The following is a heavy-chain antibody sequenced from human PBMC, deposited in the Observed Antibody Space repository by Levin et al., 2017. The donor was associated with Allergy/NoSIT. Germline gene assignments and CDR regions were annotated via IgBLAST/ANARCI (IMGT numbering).Heavy chain of an antibody. CDR3: ARVFGYSSSWYPTVDY. J-gene: IGHJ4*02. V-gene: IGHV3-48*02. D-gene: IGHD6-13*01. CDR2: ISSSSSTI. Sequence: GGSLRLSCAASGFTFSSYSMNWVRQAPGKGLEWVSYISSSSSTIYYADSVKGRFTISRDNAKNSLYLQMNSLRDEDTAVYYCARVFGYSSSWYPTVDYWGQGTLVTVSS. CDR1: GFTFSSYS.